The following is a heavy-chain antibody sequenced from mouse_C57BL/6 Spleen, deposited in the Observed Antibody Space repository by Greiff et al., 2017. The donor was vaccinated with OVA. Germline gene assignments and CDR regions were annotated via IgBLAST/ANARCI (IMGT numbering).Heavy chain of an antibody. CDR1: GYTFTEYT. V-gene: IGHV1-62-2*01. J-gene: IGHJ3*01. CDR2: FYPGSGSI. D-gene: IGHD1-1*01. Sequence: QVQLKQSGAELVNPGASVKLSCKASGYTFTEYTIHWVKQRSGQGLEWIGWFYPGSGSIKYNEKFKDKATLTADKSSSTVYMELSRLTSEDSAVYFCARHEDYYGSSPAWFAYWGQGTLVTVSA. CDR3: ARHEDYYGSSPAWFAY.